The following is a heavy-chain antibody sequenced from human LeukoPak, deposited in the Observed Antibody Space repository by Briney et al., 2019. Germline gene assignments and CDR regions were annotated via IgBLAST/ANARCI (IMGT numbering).Heavy chain of an antibody. CDR2: ISYDGSNK. Sequence: GGSLRLSCTASKFPFSSYSMTWVRQAPGKGLEWVAVISYDGSNKYYADSVKGRFTISRDNSKNTLYLQMNSLRAEDTAVYYCARDRALDIVVVPAAMGAFDIWGQGTMVTVSS. D-gene: IGHD2-2*03. CDR3: ARDRALDIVVVPAAMGAFDI. CDR1: KFPFSSYS. J-gene: IGHJ3*02. V-gene: IGHV3-30*03.